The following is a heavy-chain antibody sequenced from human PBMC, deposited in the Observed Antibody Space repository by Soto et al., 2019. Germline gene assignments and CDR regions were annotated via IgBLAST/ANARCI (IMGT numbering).Heavy chain of an antibody. CDR3: ASLDELGRGPSDY. Sequence: GGSLRLSCAASGFTFSSYSMNWVRQAPGKGLEWVSSISSSSSYIYYADSVKGRFTISRDNAKNSLYLQMNSLRAEDTAVYYGASLDELGRGPSDYWGQGTLVTVSS. D-gene: IGHD7-27*01. J-gene: IGHJ4*02. CDR1: GFTFSSYS. V-gene: IGHV3-21*01. CDR2: ISSSSSYI.